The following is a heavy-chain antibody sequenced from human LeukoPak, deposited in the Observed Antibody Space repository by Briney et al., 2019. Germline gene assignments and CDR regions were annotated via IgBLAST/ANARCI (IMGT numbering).Heavy chain of an antibody. V-gene: IGHV3-74*01. D-gene: IGHD3-10*01. Sequence: GGSLRLSCAASGFTFSSYWMHWVRQAPGKGLVWVSRINSDGSSTSYADSVKGRFTISRANAKNTLYLQMNSLRAEDTAVYYCAREGLGQLTLVDPWGQGTLVTVSS. CDR2: INSDGSST. J-gene: IGHJ5*02. CDR1: GFTFSSYW. CDR3: AREGLGQLTLVDP.